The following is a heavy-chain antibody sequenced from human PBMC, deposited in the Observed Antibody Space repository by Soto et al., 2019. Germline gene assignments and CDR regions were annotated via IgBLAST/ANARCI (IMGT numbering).Heavy chain of an antibody. D-gene: IGHD2-15*01. V-gene: IGHV1-18*01. Sequence: QVQLVQSGAEVKKPGASVKVSCKASGYTFTSYGISWVRQAPGQGLEWMGWISAYNGNTNYAQKLQGRVTMTTDTATSTSYMELSSLRSDDTAVYYCARYCSGGSCYQYNWFDPWGQGTLVTVSS. J-gene: IGHJ5*02. CDR2: ISAYNGNT. CDR1: GYTFTSYG. CDR3: ARYCSGGSCYQYNWFDP.